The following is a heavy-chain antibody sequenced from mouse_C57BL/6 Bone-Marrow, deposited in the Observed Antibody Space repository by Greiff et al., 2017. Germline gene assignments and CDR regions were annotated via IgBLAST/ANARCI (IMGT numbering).Heavy chain of an antibody. CDR2: ISNGGGGT. Sequence: EVKLVESGGGLVQPGGSLKLSCAASGFTFSDYYMYWVRQTPGKRLEWVAYISNGGGGTYYPDTVKGRFTISRDNTKNTLYLQVSRLKSEDTAMYYGASRQVRTRRDYYAMDYWGQGTSVTVSS. V-gene: IGHV5-12*01. D-gene: IGHD2-1*01. J-gene: IGHJ4*01. CDR1: GFTFSDYY. CDR3: ASRQVRTRRDYYAMDY.